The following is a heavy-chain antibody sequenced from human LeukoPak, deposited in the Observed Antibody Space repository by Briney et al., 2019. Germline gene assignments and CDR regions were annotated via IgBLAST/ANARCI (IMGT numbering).Heavy chain of an antibody. CDR1: GYTITEVS. Sequence: ASVKVSCKVSGYTITEVSMHWVRQAPGQGLEWMGIINPSGGSTSYAQKFQGRVTMTSDTSTSTVYMELSSLRSEDTAVYYCARDKDSSGYIDYWGQGTLVTVSS. J-gene: IGHJ4*02. D-gene: IGHD3-22*01. CDR3: ARDKDSSGYIDY. CDR2: INPSGGST. V-gene: IGHV1-46*01.